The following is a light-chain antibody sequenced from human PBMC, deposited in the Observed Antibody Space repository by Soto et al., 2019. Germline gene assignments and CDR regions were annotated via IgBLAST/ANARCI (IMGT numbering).Light chain of an antibody. Sequence: QSALTQPASVSGSPGQSITISCTGTSSDVGGYNYVSWYQQHPGQAPKLMIYDVSNRPSGVSNRFSGSKSGNTASLTISGLQAEDEADYYCSSCTSSSTRGDVFGTGTKLTVL. CDR2: DVS. CDR1: SSDVGGYNY. CDR3: SSCTSSSTRGDV. J-gene: IGLJ1*01. V-gene: IGLV2-14*01.